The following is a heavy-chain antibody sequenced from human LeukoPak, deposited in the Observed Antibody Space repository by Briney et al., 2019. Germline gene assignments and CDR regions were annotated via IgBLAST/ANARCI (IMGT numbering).Heavy chain of an antibody. CDR1: GFTLSSNW. CDR3: ARDGAGYAHFDY. J-gene: IGHJ4*02. V-gene: IGHV3-48*04. Sequence: GGSLRLSCAASGFTLSSNWMSWVRQAPGMGLEWVSYISSSSSTIYYADSVKGRFTISRDNAKNSLYLQMNSLGAEDTAVYNCARDGAGYAHFDYWGQGTLVTVSS. D-gene: IGHD2-15*01. CDR2: ISSSSSTI.